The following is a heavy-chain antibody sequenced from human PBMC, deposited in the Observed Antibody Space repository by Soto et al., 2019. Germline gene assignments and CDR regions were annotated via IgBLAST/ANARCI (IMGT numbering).Heavy chain of an antibody. Sequence: SETLSLTCAVSGDSITSGNWWSWVRQAPGKGLEWIGEINHTGGITNYNPSLKSRVNISLDKSKNQFSLKLNSVTAADTAVYYCARWFCIGNGCNSRWFDPWGQGTKVTVYS. CDR3: ARWFCIGNGCNSRWFDP. D-gene: IGHD6-19*01. CDR1: GDSITSGNW. V-gene: IGHV4-4*02. J-gene: IGHJ5*02. CDR2: INHTGGIT.